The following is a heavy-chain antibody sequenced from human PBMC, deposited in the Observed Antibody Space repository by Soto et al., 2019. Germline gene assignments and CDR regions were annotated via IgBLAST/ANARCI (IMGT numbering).Heavy chain of an antibody. Sequence: EVQLVESGGGLVKPGGSLRLSCAASGFIFNNAWMNWVRQAPGKGLEWVGRIKSKSDGGTTDYAAPVKGSFTISRDDSKHTLYLQMNSLKTEDTAVYYCTAVGSSWYMGGYWGQGTLVTVSS. CDR1: GFIFNNAW. CDR2: IKSKSDGGTT. J-gene: IGHJ4*02. CDR3: TAVGSSWYMGGY. V-gene: IGHV3-15*07. D-gene: IGHD6-13*01.